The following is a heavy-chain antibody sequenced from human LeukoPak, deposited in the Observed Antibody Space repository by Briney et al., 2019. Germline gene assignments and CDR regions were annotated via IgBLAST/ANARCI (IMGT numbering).Heavy chain of an antibody. V-gene: IGHV3-30-3*01. Sequence: GGSLRLSCAASGFTFSNYAMHWVRQAPGKGLDWVATISHDGNNKYHADSVKGRFTISRDNSKNTLYLQMNSLRGEDTAVYYCARDLSGSCCVDSWGQGTLVTVSS. D-gene: IGHD1-26*01. CDR1: GFTFSNYA. CDR2: ISHDGNNK. CDR3: ARDLSGSCCVDS. J-gene: IGHJ4*02.